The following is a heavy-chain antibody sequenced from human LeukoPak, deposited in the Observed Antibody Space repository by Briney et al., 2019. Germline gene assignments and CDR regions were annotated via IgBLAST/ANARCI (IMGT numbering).Heavy chain of an antibody. CDR1: GYTFTSYG. CDR2: ISAHNGNT. CDR3: ARGLHKMMYYYDNSGYDY. V-gene: IGHV1-18*01. Sequence: ASVKVSCKASGYTFTSYGISWVRQAPGQGLEWMGWISAHNGNTNYPQKLQGRVTVTTDTSTTTAYMELRSLRSDDTAVYYCARGLHKMMYYYDNSGYDYWGQGTLVTVSS. D-gene: IGHD3-22*01. J-gene: IGHJ4*02.